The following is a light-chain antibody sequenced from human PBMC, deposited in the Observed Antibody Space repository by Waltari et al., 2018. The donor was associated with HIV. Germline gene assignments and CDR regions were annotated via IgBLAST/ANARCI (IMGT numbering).Light chain of an antibody. V-gene: IGLV2-11*01. CDR1: YSDVGDYIY. Sequence: QSALTQPRSVSGSPGQSVTISCTGTYSDVGDYIYFSWYQQHPGKAPKLMIYDVSQRPSGVPDLFSGSKSGNTASLTISGLQADDDADYYCCSFAGTYTIFGGGTKLTVL. J-gene: IGLJ2*01. CDR2: DVS. CDR3: CSFAGTYTI.